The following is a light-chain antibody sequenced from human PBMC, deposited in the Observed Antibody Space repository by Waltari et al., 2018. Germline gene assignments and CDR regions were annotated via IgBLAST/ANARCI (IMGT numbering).Light chain of an antibody. CDR2: TDN. V-gene: IGLV1-44*01. J-gene: IGLJ3*02. CDR3: AAWDDSLKGRV. CDR1: TSNIGRNG. Sequence: QSVLTQPPSASGTPGQGVTVSCSGSTSNIGRNGVSGYQQLPGTAPKLLIHTDNQRAAGVPDRFSGSKSGTSASLAISGLQSEDEAHYYCAAWDDSLKGRVFGGGTKVTVL.